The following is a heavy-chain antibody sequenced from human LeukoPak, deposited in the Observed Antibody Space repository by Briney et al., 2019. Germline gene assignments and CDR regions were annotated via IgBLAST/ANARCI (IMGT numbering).Heavy chain of an antibody. CDR1: GFTFSKYW. D-gene: IGHD6-19*01. Sequence: QSGGSLRLSCAASGFTFSKYWMLWVRQAPGKGLGSVSRINTDGTVTTYADSVKGRFTVSRDNADNTMFLQMNSVRDEDTAVYYCATKQWLAPPPDSWGQGTPVTVSS. CDR2: INTDGTVT. J-gene: IGHJ4*02. CDR3: ATKQWLAPPPDS. V-gene: IGHV3-74*01.